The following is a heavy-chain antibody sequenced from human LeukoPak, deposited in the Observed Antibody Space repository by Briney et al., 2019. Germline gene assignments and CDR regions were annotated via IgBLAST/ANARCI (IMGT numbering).Heavy chain of an antibody. Sequence: ASVKVSCKASGYTFTSYYMHWVRQAPGQGLEWMGIINPSGGSTSYAQKFQGRVTMTRNTSISTAYMELSSLRSEDTAVYYCARGPYVAAAGYYYYYYMDVWGKGTTVTISS. CDR3: ARGPYVAAAGYYYYYYMDV. D-gene: IGHD6-13*01. V-gene: IGHV1-46*01. CDR2: INPSGGST. CDR1: GYTFTSYY. J-gene: IGHJ6*03.